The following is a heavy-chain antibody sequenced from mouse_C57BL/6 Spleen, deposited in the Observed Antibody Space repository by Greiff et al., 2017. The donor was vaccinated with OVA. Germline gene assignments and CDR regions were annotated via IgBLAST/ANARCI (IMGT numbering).Heavy chain of an antibody. CDR1: GYTFTSYW. CDR2: IYPGSGST. J-gene: IGHJ2*01. D-gene: IGHD2-4*01. V-gene: IGHV1-55*01. CDR3: ARWGYDYDGGY. Sequence: QVQLQQPGAELVKPGASVKMSCKASGYTFTSYWITWVKQRPGQGLEWIGDIYPGSGSTHYNEKFKSKATLTVDTSSSTAYMQLSSLTSEDSAVYYCARWGYDYDGGYWGQGTTLTVSS.